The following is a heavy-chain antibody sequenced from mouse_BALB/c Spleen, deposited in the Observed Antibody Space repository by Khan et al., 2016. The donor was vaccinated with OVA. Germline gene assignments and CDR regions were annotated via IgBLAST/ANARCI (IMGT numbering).Heavy chain of an antibody. CDR1: GFTFTNYG. CDR2: INTYTGEP. D-gene: IGHD2-14*01. V-gene: IGHV9-3-1*01. CDR3: ARVGYNGTMDC. J-gene: IGHJ4*01. Sequence: QIQLVQSGPELKKPGETVQISCKASGFTFTNYGMNWVKLAPGKGLKWMGWINTYTGEPTFADDFKGRFAFSLETSASTAYLQINSLKNEDTATYFCARVGYNGTMDCWGQGTSVTVSS.